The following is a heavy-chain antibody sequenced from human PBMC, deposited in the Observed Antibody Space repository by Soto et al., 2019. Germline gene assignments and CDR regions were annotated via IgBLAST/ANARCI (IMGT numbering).Heavy chain of an antibody. J-gene: IGHJ6*02. V-gene: IGHV4-30-4*01. Sequence: QVQLQESGPGLVKPSETLSLTCTVSGDSISSGDYYWSWIRQPPGKGLEWIGYIYYSGSTYYNPSLKSRVTISVDTSKNQFSLKLSSVTAADTAVYYCARDHIVAYGDYYYGMDVWGQGTTVTVSS. CDR2: IYYSGST. CDR1: GDSISSGDYY. D-gene: IGHD2-15*01. CDR3: ARDHIVAYGDYYYGMDV.